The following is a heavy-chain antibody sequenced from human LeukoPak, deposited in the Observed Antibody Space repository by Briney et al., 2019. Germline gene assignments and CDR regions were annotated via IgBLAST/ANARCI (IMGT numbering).Heavy chain of an antibody. CDR1: GVSISSYY. J-gene: IGHJ4*02. V-gene: IGHV4-59*01. CDR2: VYYSGST. CDR3: ARGDSGSFSQFDC. D-gene: IGHD1-26*01. Sequence: SETLSLTCTVSGVSISSYYWSWIRQPPGKGLEWIGYVYYSGSTNYNPSLKSRVTISVDTSKNQFSLKLTSVTAADTAVYYCARGDSGSFSQFDCWGQGTLVTVSS.